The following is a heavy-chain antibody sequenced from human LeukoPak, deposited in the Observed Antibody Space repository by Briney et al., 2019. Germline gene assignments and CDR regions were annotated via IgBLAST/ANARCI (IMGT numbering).Heavy chain of an antibody. CDR1: GFTFSSYA. J-gene: IGHJ5*02. CDR3: TYWFDP. CDR2: IPYDGSNK. Sequence: AGGSLRLSCAASGFTFSSYAMHWVRQAPGKGLEWVAVIPYDGSNKYYADSVKGRFTISRDNSKNTLYLQMNSLRAEDTAVYYCTYWFDPWGQGTLVTVSS. V-gene: IGHV3-30*04.